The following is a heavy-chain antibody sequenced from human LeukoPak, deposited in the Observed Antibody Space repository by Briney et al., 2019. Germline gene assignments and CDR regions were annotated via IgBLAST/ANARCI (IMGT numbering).Heavy chain of an antibody. J-gene: IGHJ4*02. CDR3: AKDGFLEWGLRLFDY. CDR1: GFTFSSYA. Sequence: PGGSLRLSCAASGFTFSSYAMSWVRQAPGKGLEWVSAISGSGGSTYYADSVKGRFTISRDNSKNTLYLQMNSLRAEDTAVYYCAKDGFLEWGLRLFDYWGQGTLVIVSS. CDR2: ISGSGGST. V-gene: IGHV3-23*01. D-gene: IGHD1-26*01.